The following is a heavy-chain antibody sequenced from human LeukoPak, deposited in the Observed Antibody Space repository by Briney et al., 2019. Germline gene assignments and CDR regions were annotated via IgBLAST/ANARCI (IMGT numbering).Heavy chain of an antibody. CDR1: GGSISSYY. V-gene: IGHV4-59*01. D-gene: IGHD6-13*01. Sequence: SETLSLTCTVSGGSISSYYWSWIRQPPGKGLEWIGYIYYSGSTNYNPSLTSRVTISVDTSKNQFSLKLSSVTAADTAVYYCARLSIAAAGTVWYFDLWGRGTLVTVSS. CDR3: ARLSIAAAGTVWYFDL. J-gene: IGHJ2*01. CDR2: IYYSGST.